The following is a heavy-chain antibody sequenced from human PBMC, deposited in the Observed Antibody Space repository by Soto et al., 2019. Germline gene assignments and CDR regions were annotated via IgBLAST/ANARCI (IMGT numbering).Heavy chain of an antibody. CDR2: INGYSGTT. CDR3: ARKMSGWPKFDW. Sequence: QVQLVQSAAELNKPGASVNVSCMTSGYTFTTYDITWVRQAPGQGLEWMGWINGYSGTTDYAQKFQGRVTMTTDTSRGIAFMELSRLNFDDTGVYFCARKMSGWPKFDWWGQGTLVTVSS. CDR1: GYTFTTYD. J-gene: IGHJ4*02. D-gene: IGHD6-19*01. V-gene: IGHV1-18*04.